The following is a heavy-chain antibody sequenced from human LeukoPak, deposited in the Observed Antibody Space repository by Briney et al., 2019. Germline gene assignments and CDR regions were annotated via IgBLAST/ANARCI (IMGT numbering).Heavy chain of an antibody. CDR2: IRNKVRGYTT. CDR1: GFIFSDHY. V-gene: IGHV3-72*01. CDR3: ARGAVAGTNWYFDY. J-gene: IGHJ4*02. Sequence: GGSLRLSCAASGFIFSDHYMDWVRKAPGRGLEWVARIRNKVRGYTTEYAASVQGRFTISRDDSSNSLYLQMSSLKTEDTAVYFCARGAVAGTNWYFDYWGQGTLVAVSS. D-gene: IGHD6-19*01.